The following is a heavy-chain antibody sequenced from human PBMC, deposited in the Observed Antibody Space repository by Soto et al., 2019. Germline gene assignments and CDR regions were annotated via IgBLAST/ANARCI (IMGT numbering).Heavy chain of an antibody. V-gene: IGHV3-30*18. J-gene: IGHJ2*01. CDR1: GFTFSTYG. CDR2: ISYDGSNK. D-gene: IGHD2-21*02. CDR3: AKDLSIVVVTTTRGGYFDL. Sequence: QVQLVESGGGVVQPGRSLRLSCAASGFTFSTYGMHWVRQAPGKGLEWVAVISYDGSNKYYADSVKGRFTISRDNYKNTLNLQMNSLRAEDTVVYYCAKDLSIVVVTTTRGGYFDLWGRGTLVTVSS.